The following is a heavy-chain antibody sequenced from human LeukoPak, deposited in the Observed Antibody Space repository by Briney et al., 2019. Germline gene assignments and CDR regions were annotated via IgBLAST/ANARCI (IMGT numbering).Heavy chain of an antibody. CDR3: ARDDVGRLEGRAFDI. Sequence: SETLSLTCTVSGGSISSGGYYWSWIRQPPGKGLEWIGYIYHSGSTYYNPSLKGRVTISVDRSKNQFSLKLSSVTAADTAVYYCARDDVGRLEGRAFDIWGQGTMVTVSS. J-gene: IGHJ3*02. CDR1: GGSISSGGYY. CDR2: IYHSGST. D-gene: IGHD1-1*01. V-gene: IGHV4-30-2*01.